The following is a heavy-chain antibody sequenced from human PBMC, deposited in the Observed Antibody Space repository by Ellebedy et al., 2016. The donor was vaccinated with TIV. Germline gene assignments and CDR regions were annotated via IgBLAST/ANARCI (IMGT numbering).Heavy chain of an antibody. J-gene: IGHJ4*02. D-gene: IGHD7-27*01. CDR1: GFSFGSYW. V-gene: IGHV3-74*03. CDR3: GRERWGLGDY. CDR2: IKADGSGI. Sequence: GGSLRLSCAASGFSFGSYWMLWVRQPPGKGLEWVSRIKADGSGITYADSVRGRFTISRDNAKNTLYLQMDSPRVEDTAVYYCGRERWGLGDYWGQGTLVTVSS.